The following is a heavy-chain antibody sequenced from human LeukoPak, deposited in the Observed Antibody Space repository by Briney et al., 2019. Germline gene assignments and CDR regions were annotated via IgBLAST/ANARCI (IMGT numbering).Heavy chain of an antibody. CDR3: ARLSVTMIGTAFDI. J-gene: IGHJ3*02. CDR1: GGSISSSSYY. V-gene: IGHV4-39*07. CDR2: INHSGST. Sequence: MTSETLSLTCTVSGGSISSSSYYWGWIRQPPGKGLEWIGEINHSGSTNYNPSLKSRVTISVDTSKNQFSLKLSSVTAADTAVYYCARLSVTMIGTAFDIWGQGTMVTVSS. D-gene: IGHD3-22*01.